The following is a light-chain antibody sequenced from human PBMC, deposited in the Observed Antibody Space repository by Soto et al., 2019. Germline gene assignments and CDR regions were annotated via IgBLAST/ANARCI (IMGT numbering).Light chain of an antibody. CDR2: GAS. CDR1: QSVSSSY. V-gene: IGKV3-20*01. Sequence: EIVLTQSPGTLSLSPGERATLSCRASQSVSSSYLAWYQQKPGQAPRFLIYGASIRATGIPDRFSGSGSGTDFTLTISRLEPEDFAVYYCQQYGSSPLAFGGGTKVDI. J-gene: IGKJ4*01. CDR3: QQYGSSPLA.